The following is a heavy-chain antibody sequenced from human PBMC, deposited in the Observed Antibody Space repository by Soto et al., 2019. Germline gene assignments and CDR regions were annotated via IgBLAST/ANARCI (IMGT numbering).Heavy chain of an antibody. V-gene: IGHV4-39*01. CDR1: GGSISTSSYY. CDR2: IYYSGST. D-gene: IGHD3-22*01. Sequence: QLQLQESGPGLVKPSETLSLTCTVSGGSISTSSYYWGWIRQPPGKGLEWIGSIYYSGSTYYNPSLKRRVTIPVDTSKNQFSLKLSSVTAADTAVYYCARDYDSSGDYWGQGTLVTVSS. CDR3: ARDYDSSGDY. J-gene: IGHJ4*02.